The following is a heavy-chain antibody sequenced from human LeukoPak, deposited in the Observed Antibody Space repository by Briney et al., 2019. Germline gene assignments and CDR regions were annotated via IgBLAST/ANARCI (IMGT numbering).Heavy chain of an antibody. D-gene: IGHD3-3*01. CDR3: AKARPDVLRFLEWSSGGY. V-gene: IGHV3-23*01. CDR2: ISGSGGST. J-gene: IGHJ4*02. CDR1: GFPFSSHA. Sequence: GGSLRLSCAASGFPFSSHAMSWVRQAPGKGLEWVSAISGSGGSTNYADSVKGRFNISRDNTKNTLYMQMNSVRAEDTAVYYCAKARPDVLRFLEWSSGGYWGQGTLVTVSS.